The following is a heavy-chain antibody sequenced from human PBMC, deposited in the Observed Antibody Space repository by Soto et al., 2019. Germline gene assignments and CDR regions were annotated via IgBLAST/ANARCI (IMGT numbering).Heavy chain of an antibody. CDR1: GFTFSSHA. CDR3: ARDARNADYDY. J-gene: IGHJ4*02. V-gene: IGHV3-48*02. D-gene: IGHD3-16*01. CDR2: IHSIRSII. Sequence: EVQLVESGGGLVQPGGSLRLSCAVSGFTFSSHAMNWVRQAPGKGLEWVAYIHSIRSIIYYADSVKGRFTISRDNAKNSLYLQMARLRDEDTAVYYCARDARNADYDYWGQGTLVTISS.